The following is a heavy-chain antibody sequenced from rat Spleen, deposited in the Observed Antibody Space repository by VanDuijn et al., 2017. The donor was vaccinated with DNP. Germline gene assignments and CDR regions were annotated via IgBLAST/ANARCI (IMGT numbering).Heavy chain of an antibody. J-gene: IGHJ2*01. CDR3: ARVGDYHDGGDGDVLDV. D-gene: IGHD1-12*02. V-gene: IGHV5-25*01. CDR2: ITPSVDET. Sequence: EVQLVESGGGLVQPGRSLKLSCVASGFTYSDYNMDWVRQAPKTGLEWVGTITPSVDETYYRYSVKGRFTVSRDDARNTLSLQMNSLRSEDTATYYCARVGDYHDGGDGDVLDVWGQGVMVTVSS. CDR1: GFTYSDYN.